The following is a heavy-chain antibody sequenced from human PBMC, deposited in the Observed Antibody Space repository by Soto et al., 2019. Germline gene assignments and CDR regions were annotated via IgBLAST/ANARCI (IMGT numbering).Heavy chain of an antibody. Sequence: EVQLVESGGGLVKPGGSLRLSCAASGFIFSSYTMNWVRQAPGKGLEWVSSITSGGSYIYYADSVKGRFTISRDNAKNSLCLQMSSLRAEDTAVYYCARFPDAFDIWGQGTMVTVSS. J-gene: IGHJ3*02. CDR1: GFIFSSYT. V-gene: IGHV3-21*01. CDR2: ITSGGSYI. CDR3: ARFPDAFDI.